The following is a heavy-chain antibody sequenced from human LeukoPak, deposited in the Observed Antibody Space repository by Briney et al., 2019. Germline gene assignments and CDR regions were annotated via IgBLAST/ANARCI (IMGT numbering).Heavy chain of an antibody. CDR3: ARGSRGYTYG. V-gene: IGHV4-61*01. Sequence: SETLSLTCTVSGASFSSGSYYGGWIRQPPGRGLEWIGYIYYSGSTNYNPSLKSRVTISVDTSKNQFSLKLSSVTAADTAVYYCARGSRGYTYGWGQGTLVTVSS. D-gene: IGHD5-18*01. J-gene: IGHJ4*02. CDR1: GASFSSGSYY. CDR2: IYYSGST.